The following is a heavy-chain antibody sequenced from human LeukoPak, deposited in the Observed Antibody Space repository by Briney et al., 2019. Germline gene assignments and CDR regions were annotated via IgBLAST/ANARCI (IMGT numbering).Heavy chain of an antibody. Sequence: GGALRLSCAVSGFTFSGSTVSWVRQASGKGLEWVGRIISKPNSYATGYAASVKGRFTISRDDSENTAYLQMNSLKTEDTALYYCSLRCTSTSCPPPLEAWGQGTLVTVSS. D-gene: IGHD2-2*01. CDR3: SLRCTSTSCPPPLEA. CDR2: IISKPNSYAT. V-gene: IGHV3-73*01. CDR1: GFTFSGST. J-gene: IGHJ5*02.